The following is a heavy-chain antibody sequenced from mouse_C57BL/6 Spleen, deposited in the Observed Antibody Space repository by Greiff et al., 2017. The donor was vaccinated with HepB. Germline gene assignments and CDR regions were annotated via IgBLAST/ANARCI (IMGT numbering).Heavy chain of an antibody. CDR1: GYTFTSYW. CDR2: IDPSDSET. J-gene: IGHJ4*01. CDR3: ARWGYGYDYAMDY. D-gene: IGHD2-2*01. V-gene: IGHV1-52*01. Sequence: QVQLQQPGAELVRPGSSVKLSCKASGYTFTSYWMHWVKQRPIQGLEWIGNIDPSDSETHYNQKFKDKATLTVDKSSSTAYMQLSSLTAEDSAVYYCARWGYGYDYAMDYWGHGTSVSVSS.